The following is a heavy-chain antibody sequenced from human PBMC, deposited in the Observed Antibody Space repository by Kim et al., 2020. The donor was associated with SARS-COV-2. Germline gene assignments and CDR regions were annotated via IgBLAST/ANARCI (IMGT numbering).Heavy chain of an antibody. CDR3: ARGRGDSSGYCPLSN. D-gene: IGHD3-22*01. J-gene: IGHJ4*02. CDR1: GGSISSYS. CDR2: ISYSGST. V-gene: IGHV4-59*01. Sequence: SETLSLTCTVSGGSISSYSYSWIRQPPGKGLEWIAYISYSGSTNYNPSLKSRVTISVDTSKNQFSLKLSSVTAADTAVYYCARGRGDSSGYCPLSNWGQGTLGTVSS.